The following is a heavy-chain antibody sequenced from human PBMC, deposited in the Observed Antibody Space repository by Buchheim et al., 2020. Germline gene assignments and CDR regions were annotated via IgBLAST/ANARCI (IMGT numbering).Heavy chain of an antibody. D-gene: IGHD3-10*01. J-gene: IGHJ4*02. Sequence: EVQLVESGGGLVQPGGSLRLSCAASGFTFSSYSMNWVRQAPGKGLEWVSYISSSSSTIYYADSVKGRFTISRDNTKNSLYLQMNSLRAEDTAVYYCARDPYGSGSYYNGDYWGQGTL. CDR3: ARDPYGSGSYYNGDY. CDR1: GFTFSSYS. V-gene: IGHV3-48*01. CDR2: ISSSSSTI.